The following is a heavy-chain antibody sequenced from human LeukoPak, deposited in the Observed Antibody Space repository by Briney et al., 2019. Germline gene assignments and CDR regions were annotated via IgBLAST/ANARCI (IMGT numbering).Heavy chain of an antibody. CDR1: GFTFSDYD. Sequence: GGSLRLSCAASGFTFSDYDMHWVRQATGKGLEWVSTINSAGDTYYAGSVKGRFTISREDAKNSLYLQMNSLRAGDTAVYFCVRDEAHHYDLLTATYFYYGMDVWGQGTKVTVSS. CDR3: VRDEAHHYDLLTATYFYYGMDV. D-gene: IGHD3-9*01. CDR2: INSAGDT. V-gene: IGHV3-13*01. J-gene: IGHJ6*02.